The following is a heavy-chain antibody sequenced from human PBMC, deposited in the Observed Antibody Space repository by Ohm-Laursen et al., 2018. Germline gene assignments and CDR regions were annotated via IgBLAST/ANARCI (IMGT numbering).Heavy chain of an antibody. CDR2: IVVGSGNT. D-gene: IGHD2-15*01. CDR1: GFTFTSSA. V-gene: IGHV1-58*02. Sequence: ASVKVSCKASGFTFTSSAMQWVRQARGQRLEWIGWIVVGSGNTNYAQKFQERVTITRDMSTSTAYMELSSLRSEDTAVYYCAAFYCSGGSCAIGPDAFDIWGQGTMVTVSS. CDR3: AAFYCSGGSCAIGPDAFDI. J-gene: IGHJ3*02.